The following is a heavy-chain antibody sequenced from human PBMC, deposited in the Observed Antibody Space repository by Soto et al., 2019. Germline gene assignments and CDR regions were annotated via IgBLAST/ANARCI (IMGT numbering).Heavy chain of an antibody. CDR1: RFTFSTYE. Sequence: GGSLRLSCVASRFTFSTYEMHWVRQAPGKGLEWVSYISSGGSTVYYADSVKGRFTISRDNTRNSLYLQMNSLRDEDTALYYCVRYCSTTLCNGVATRTFDYWRQRTLVTVSS. CDR3: VRYCSTTLCNGVATRTFDY. V-gene: IGHV3-48*03. CDR2: ISSGGSTV. D-gene: IGHD2-2*01. J-gene: IGHJ4*02.